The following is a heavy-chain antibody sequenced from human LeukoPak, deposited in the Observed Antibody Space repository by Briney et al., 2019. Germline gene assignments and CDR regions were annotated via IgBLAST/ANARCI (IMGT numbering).Heavy chain of an antibody. J-gene: IGHJ4*02. CDR3: ANDRRSYLDY. Sequence: PGGSLRLSCAASGFTFSSYGMHWVRQAPGKGLEWVAFIRYDGSNKYYADSVKGRFTISRDNSKNTLYLQMNSLRAEDTAVYYCANDRRSYLDYWGQRTLVTVSS. CDR1: GFTFSSYG. D-gene: IGHD6-6*01. CDR2: IRYDGSNK. V-gene: IGHV3-30*02.